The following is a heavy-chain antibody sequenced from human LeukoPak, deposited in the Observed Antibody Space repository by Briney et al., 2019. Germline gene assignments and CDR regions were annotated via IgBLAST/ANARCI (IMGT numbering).Heavy chain of an antibody. V-gene: IGHV1-69*05. CDR3: ASRSRIKDYYYYMDV. CDR1: GGTFSSYA. J-gene: IGHJ6*03. D-gene: IGHD2-15*01. Sequence: ASVKVSCKASGGTFSSYAISWVRQAPGQGLEWMGGIIPILGTANYAQKFQGRVTITTDESTSTAYMELSSLRSEDTAVYYCASRSRIKDYYYYMDVWGKGTTVTVSS. CDR2: IIPILGTA.